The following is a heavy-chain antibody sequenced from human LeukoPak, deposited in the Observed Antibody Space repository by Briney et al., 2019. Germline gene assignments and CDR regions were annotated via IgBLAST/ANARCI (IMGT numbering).Heavy chain of an antibody. CDR3: ARLRRKVVRGVTQYNWFDP. CDR2: INHSGST. CDR1: GGSFSGYY. D-gene: IGHD3-10*01. V-gene: IGHV4-34*01. J-gene: IGHJ5*02. Sequence: TSETLSLTCSVYGGSFSGYYWSWIRQPPGKGLEWIGEINHSGSTNYNPSLKSRVTISVDTSKNQFSLKLSSVTAADTAVYYCARLRRKVVRGVTQYNWFDPWGQGTLVTVSS.